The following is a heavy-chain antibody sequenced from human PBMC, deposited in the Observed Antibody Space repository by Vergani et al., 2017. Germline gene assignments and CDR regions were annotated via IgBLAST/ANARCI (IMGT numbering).Heavy chain of an antibody. J-gene: IGHJ4*02. CDR3: ARDRGFQGPIYYFDY. V-gene: IGHV1-69*17. CDR1: GGTFSSYA. CDR2: IIPIFGIA. Sequence: QVQLVQSGAEVKKPGSSVKVSCKASGGTFSSYAISWVRQAPGQGLEWMGGIIPIFGIANYAQKFQGRVTITADKSTSTAYMELSSLRAEDTAVYYCARDRGFQGPIYYFDYWGQGSLVTVSS. D-gene: IGHD2/OR15-2a*01.